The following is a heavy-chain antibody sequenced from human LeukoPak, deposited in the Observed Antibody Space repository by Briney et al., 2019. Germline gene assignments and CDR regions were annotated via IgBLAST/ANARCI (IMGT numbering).Heavy chain of an antibody. CDR1: GYRFTTYW. CDR3: ARLYGDADY. J-gene: IGHJ4*02. CDR2: IYPSDSDT. D-gene: IGHD4-17*01. V-gene: IGHV5-51*01. Sequence: GESLKISCKGSGYRFTTYWIGWVRQMPGKGLEWMAIIYPSDSDTRYSPSFQGQVTISADKSNSTAYLQWNSLKASDTAMYYCARLYGDADYWGQGTLVTVSS.